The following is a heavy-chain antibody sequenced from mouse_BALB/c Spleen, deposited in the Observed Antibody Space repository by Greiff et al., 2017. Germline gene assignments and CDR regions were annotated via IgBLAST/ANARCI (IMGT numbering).Heavy chain of an antibody. CDR3: ARVYDGYPSYAMDY. D-gene: IGHD2-3*01. CDR1: GFSLTSYG. V-gene: IGHV2-9*02. J-gene: IGHJ4*01. CDR2: IWAGGST. Sequence: VKLMESGPGLVAPSQSLSITCTVSGFSLTSYGVHWVRQPPGKGLEWLGVIWAGGSTNYNSALMSRLSISKDNSKSQVFLKMNSLQTDDTAMYYCARVYDGYPSYAMDYWGQGTSVTVSS.